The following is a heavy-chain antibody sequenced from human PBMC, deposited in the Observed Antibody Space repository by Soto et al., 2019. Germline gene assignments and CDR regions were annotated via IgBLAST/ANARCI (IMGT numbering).Heavy chain of an antibody. CDR3: VIPRFVDDGGFAYGLDV. J-gene: IGHJ6*02. V-gene: IGHV3-53*02. Sequence: ELPLVETGGGEIQPGGSLRLTCAASGFTITNNYMSWVRQAPGKGLEWVAVVFSGDHTDNTRYVDSVRGRFTISKDNSKNLLYLQMNSLRAEATAVYYRVIPRFVDDGGFAYGLDVWGQGTTVTVSS. CDR2: VFSGDHTDNT. CDR1: GFTITNNY. D-gene: IGHD2-15*01.